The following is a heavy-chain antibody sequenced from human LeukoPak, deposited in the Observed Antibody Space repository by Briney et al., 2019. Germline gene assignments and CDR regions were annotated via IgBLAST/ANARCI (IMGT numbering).Heavy chain of an antibody. D-gene: IGHD3-10*01. V-gene: IGHV3-23*01. CDR3: ATIPSIAVRGVMALRYYGMDV. Sequence: GGSLRLSCAASGFTFSSYAMSWVRQAPGKGLEWVSAISGSGGSTYYADSVKGRFTISRDNSKNTLYLQMNSLRAEDTAVYYCATIPSIAVRGVMALRYYGMDVWGQGTTVTVSS. CDR1: GFTFSSYA. CDR2: ISGSGGST. J-gene: IGHJ6*02.